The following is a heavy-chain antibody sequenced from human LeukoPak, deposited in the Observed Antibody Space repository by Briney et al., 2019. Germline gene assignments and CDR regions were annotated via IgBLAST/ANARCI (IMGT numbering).Heavy chain of an antibody. Sequence: SETLSLTCTVSGGSISSSSYYWGWIRQPPGKGLEWIGSIYYSGSTYYNPSLKSRVTISVDTSKNQFSLKLSSVTAADTAVYYCARGSYYGSGSYYNTPSDPFDYWGQGTLVTVSS. J-gene: IGHJ4*02. CDR2: IYYSGST. CDR3: ARGSYYGSGSYYNTPSDPFDY. D-gene: IGHD3-10*01. CDR1: GGSISSSSYY. V-gene: IGHV4-39*07.